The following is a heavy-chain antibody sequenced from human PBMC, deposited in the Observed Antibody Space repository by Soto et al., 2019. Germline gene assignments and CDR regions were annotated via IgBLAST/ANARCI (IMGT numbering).Heavy chain of an antibody. CDR3: ARAPSGSYPEFDY. CDR1: GFIFSSYT. Sequence: AGSLRLSCAASGFIFSSYTMHWVRQAPGKGLEWVGVITYDGSNQYYADSVKGRFTISRDNSRNMLFLQMNSLRPDDTAVCYCARAPSGSYPEFDYWGQGTLVTVSS. CDR2: ITYDGSNQ. J-gene: IGHJ4*02. V-gene: IGHV3-30-3*01. D-gene: IGHD1-26*01.